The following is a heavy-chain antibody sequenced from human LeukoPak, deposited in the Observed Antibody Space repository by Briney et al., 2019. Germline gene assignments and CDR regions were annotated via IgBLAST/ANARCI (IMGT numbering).Heavy chain of an antibody. Sequence: SETLSLTCAVSGGSFSGYYWTWIRQPPVKGLEWIGEINHSGSANYNPSLKSRVTISLDTSKNQFSLKLSSVTAADTAVYYCARGQGTVTTHWGQGTLVTVSS. J-gene: IGHJ4*02. CDR3: ARGQGTVTTH. V-gene: IGHV4-34*01. D-gene: IGHD4-17*01. CDR2: INHSGSA. CDR1: GGSFSGYY.